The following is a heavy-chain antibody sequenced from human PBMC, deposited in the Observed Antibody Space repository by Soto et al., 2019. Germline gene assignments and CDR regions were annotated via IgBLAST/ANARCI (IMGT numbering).Heavy chain of an antibody. CDR2: IIPIFGTA. V-gene: IGHV1-69*13. CDR3: ASRSSNGYFGDAFAI. D-gene: IGHD6-13*01. Sequence: ASVKVSCKASGGTFSSYAISWVRQAPGQGLEWMGGIIPIFGTANYAQKFQGRVTITADESTSTAYMELSSLRSEDTAVYYCASRSSNGYFGDAFAIWAQGTMVTVSS. CDR1: GGTFSSYA. J-gene: IGHJ3*02.